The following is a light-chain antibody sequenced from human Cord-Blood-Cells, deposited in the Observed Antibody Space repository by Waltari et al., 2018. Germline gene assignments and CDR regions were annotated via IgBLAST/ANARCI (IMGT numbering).Light chain of an antibody. V-gene: IGLV2-23*01. Sequence: QPALPQPASVSGSPGQSITISCTGTSSDVGSYNLVSWYQQHPGKAPKLMIYEGSKRPSGVSNRFSGSKSGNTASLTISGLQAEDEADYYCCSYAGSSYVFGTGTKVTVL. CDR2: EGS. CDR3: CSYAGSSYV. CDR1: SSDVGSYNL. J-gene: IGLJ1*01.